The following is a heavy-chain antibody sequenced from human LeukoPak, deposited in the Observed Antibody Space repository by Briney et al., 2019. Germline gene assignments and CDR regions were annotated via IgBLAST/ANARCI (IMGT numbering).Heavy chain of an antibody. D-gene: IGHD1-26*01. J-gene: IGHJ4*02. V-gene: IGHV3-74*01. CDR1: GFTFSNYW. Sequence: GGSLRLSCAASGFTFSNYWMHWVRQAPGKGLMWVSKINGDGGSRGYADSVKGRFTVSRDNDKNTLYLHMNSLRAEDSAVYYCARDQVGATPIDYWGQGTVVTVSS. CDR3: ARDQVGATPIDY. CDR2: INGDGGSR.